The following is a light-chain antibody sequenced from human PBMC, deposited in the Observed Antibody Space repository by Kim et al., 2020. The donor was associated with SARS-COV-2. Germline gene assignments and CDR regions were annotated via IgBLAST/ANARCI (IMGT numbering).Light chain of an antibody. J-gene: IGKJ2*01. CDR1: QNISSW. CDR2: TAS. CDR3: QQYHIYPYT. V-gene: IGKV1-5*03. Sequence: STSVGARVTITCRASQNISSWLAWYQQKPGKAPKLLLWTASILQSGVPSRFSGSGSGTEFTLTISSLQPDDFTTFYCQQYHIYPYTFGQGTKLEI.